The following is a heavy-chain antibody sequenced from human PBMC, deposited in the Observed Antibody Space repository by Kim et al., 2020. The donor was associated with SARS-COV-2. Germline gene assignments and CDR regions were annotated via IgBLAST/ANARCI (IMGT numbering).Heavy chain of an antibody. V-gene: IGHV4-34*01. J-gene: IGHJ3*02. CDR3: ARYCSSTSCYRAFDI. Sequence: PSLKSRVTISVDTTKTQFSLKLSSVTAADTAVYYCARYCSSTSCYRAFDIWGQGTMVTVSS. D-gene: IGHD2-2*02.